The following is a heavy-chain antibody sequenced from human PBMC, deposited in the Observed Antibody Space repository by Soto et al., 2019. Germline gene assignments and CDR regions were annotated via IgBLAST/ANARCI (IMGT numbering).Heavy chain of an antibody. D-gene: IGHD6-13*01. V-gene: IGHV4-31*03. CDR3: ARVRGWYSSSWAEIDY. J-gene: IGHJ4*02. CDR1: GGSISSGGYF. Sequence: QVQLQESGPGLVKPSQTLSLTCTVSGGSISSGGYFWSWIRQRPGKGLEWTGYIYYSGSTYYNPSLKSRVTISVDTSKNQFSLKLSSVTAADTAVYYCARVRGWYSSSWAEIDYWGQGTLVTVSS. CDR2: IYYSGST.